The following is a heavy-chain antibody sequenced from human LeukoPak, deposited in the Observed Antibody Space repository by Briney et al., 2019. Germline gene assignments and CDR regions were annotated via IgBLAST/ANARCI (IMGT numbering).Heavy chain of an antibody. CDR1: GGTFSSYT. J-gene: IGHJ4*02. D-gene: IGHD3-9*01. V-gene: IGHV1-69*02. CDR2: IIPILGIA. Sequence: ASVKVSCKASGGTFSSYTISWVRQAPGQGLEWMGRIIPILGIANYAQKFQGRVTITADKSTSTAYMGLSSLRSEDTAVYYCAALRYFDWNLDYWGQGTLVTVSS. CDR3: AALRYFDWNLDY.